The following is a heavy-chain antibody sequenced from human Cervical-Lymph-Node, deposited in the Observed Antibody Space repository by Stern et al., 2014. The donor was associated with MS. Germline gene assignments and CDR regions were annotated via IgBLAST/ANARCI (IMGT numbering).Heavy chain of an antibody. J-gene: IGHJ4*02. CDR1: GGTFSTYA. CDR2: IIPIFGKA. CDR3: ARDHSYDSSGYADQ. D-gene: IGHD3-22*01. V-gene: IGHV1-69*01. Sequence: QLVQSGAEVKKPGSSVKVSCKASGGTFSTYAISWVRQAPGQGLQWMGGIIPIFGKASYAQQFQGRVTITADESTSTAYMELSSLRSEDTAVYYCARDHSYDSSGYADQWGQGTLVTVSS.